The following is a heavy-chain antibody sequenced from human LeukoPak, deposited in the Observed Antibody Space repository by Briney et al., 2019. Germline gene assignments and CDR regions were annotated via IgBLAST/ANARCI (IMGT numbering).Heavy chain of an antibody. CDR3: ARDRVVGLGIDNAFDI. Sequence: SVTVSCKASGGIFSSYAISWVRQAPGQGLDWMGGIIPVFGTANYAQKFQGRVTITADESTSTAYMELSSLRSEDTAVYYCARDRVVGLGIDNAFDIWGHGTMVTVSS. V-gene: IGHV1-69*01. CDR1: GGIFSSYA. J-gene: IGHJ3*02. D-gene: IGHD2-15*01. CDR2: IIPVFGTA.